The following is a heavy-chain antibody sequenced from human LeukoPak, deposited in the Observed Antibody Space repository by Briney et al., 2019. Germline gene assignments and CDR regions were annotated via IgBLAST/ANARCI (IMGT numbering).Heavy chain of an antibody. CDR3: AKDIGRFPHALDI. CDR2: ISWNSGSI. Sequence: GESLRLSCAASGFTFDDYAMHWVRQAPGKGLEWVSGISWNSGSIGYADSVKGRFTISRDNAKNSLYLQMNSLRAEDTALYYCAKDIGRFPHALDIWGQGTMVTVSS. V-gene: IGHV3-9*01. CDR1: GFTFDDYA. D-gene: IGHD2-21*01. J-gene: IGHJ3*02.